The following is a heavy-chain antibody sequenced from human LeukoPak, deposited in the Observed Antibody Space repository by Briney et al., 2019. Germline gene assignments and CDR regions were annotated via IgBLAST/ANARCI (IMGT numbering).Heavy chain of an antibody. V-gene: IGHV3-30*02. J-gene: IGHJ4*02. CDR3: ARERVSYDYVWGSYRSVDY. D-gene: IGHD3-16*02. CDR1: GFTYSHNG. CDR2: IQYDGSTI. Sequence: GGSLRLSCVASGFTYSHNGMHWVRQAPGKGLEWVAFIQYDGSTIFYADSVKGRFTISRDNSKNTLYLQMNCLRTDDTAVYYCARERVSYDYVWGSYRSVDYWGQGTLVTVSS.